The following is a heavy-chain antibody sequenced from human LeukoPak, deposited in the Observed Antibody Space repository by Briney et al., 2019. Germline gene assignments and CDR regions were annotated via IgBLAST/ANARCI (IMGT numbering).Heavy chain of an antibody. CDR2: IYYSGST. V-gene: IGHV4-59*08. D-gene: IGHD2-2*01. Sequence: SETLSLTCTVSGGSISSYYWSWLRQPPGKGLEWIGYIYYSGSTNYNPSLKSRVTISVDTSKNQFSLKLSSVTAADTAVYYCARNPHCSSTSCFRKDWFDPWGQGTLVTVSS. J-gene: IGHJ5*02. CDR1: GGSISSYY. CDR3: ARNPHCSSTSCFRKDWFDP.